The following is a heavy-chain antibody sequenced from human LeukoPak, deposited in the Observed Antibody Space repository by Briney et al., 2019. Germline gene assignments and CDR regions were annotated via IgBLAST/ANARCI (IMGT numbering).Heavy chain of an antibody. Sequence: GGSLRLSCAASGFTFSSYNMNWVRQAPGKGLEWVSYISSSGSTIYYADSVKGRFTISRDNAKNSLYLQMNSLRAEDTAVYYCAELGITMIGGVWGKGTTVTISS. V-gene: IGHV3-48*03. J-gene: IGHJ6*04. CDR2: ISSSGSTI. CDR3: AELGITMIGGV. CDR1: GFTFSSYN. D-gene: IGHD3-10*02.